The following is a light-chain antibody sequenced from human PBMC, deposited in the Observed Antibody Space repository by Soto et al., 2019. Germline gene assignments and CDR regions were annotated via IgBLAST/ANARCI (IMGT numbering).Light chain of an antibody. CDR2: EGS. CDR1: QSISNW. V-gene: IGKV1-5*01. Sequence: DIQMTQSPSTLSASLGDRVTITCRASQSISNWLAWYQQKPGKAPKLLIYEGSTLESGVPSRFSGSGSGTEFTLTISSLQSEDFAVYYCQQYNSWPLTFGGGTKVEIK. CDR3: QQYNSWPLT. J-gene: IGKJ4*01.